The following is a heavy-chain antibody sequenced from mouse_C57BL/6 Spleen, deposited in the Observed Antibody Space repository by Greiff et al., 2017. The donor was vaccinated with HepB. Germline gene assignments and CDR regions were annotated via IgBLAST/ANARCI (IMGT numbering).Heavy chain of an antibody. Sequence: QVQLQQPGAELVMPGASVKLSCKASGYTFTSYWMHWVKQRPGQGLEWIGEIDPSDSYTNYNQKFKGKSTLTVDKSSSTAYMQLSSLTSEDSAVYYCARSGYYYGSSYDWYFDVWGTGTTFTVSS. D-gene: IGHD1-1*01. CDR1: GYTFTSYW. CDR3: ARSGYYYGSSYDWYFDV. J-gene: IGHJ1*03. V-gene: IGHV1-69*01. CDR2: IDPSDSYT.